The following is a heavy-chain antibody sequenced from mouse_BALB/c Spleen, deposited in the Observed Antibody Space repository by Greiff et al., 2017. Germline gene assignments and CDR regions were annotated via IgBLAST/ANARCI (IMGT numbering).Heavy chain of an antibody. CDR2: INPSNGGT. J-gene: IGHJ4*01. D-gene: IGHD1-1*01. CDR1: GYTFTSYW. CDR3: TLTFTTVVATKGFYAMDY. Sequence: VQLQQSGAELVKPGASVKLSCKASGYTFTSYWMHWVKLRPGQGFEWIGEINPSNGGTNYNEKFKRKATLTVDKSSSTAYMQLSSLTSEDSAVYYCTLTFTTVVATKGFYAMDYWGQGTSVTVSS. V-gene: IGHV1S16*01.